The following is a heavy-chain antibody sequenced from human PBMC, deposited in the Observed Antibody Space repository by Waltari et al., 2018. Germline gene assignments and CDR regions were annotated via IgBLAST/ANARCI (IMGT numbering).Heavy chain of an antibody. CDR1: GYTFTSYY. J-gene: IGHJ4*02. Sequence: QVQLVQSGAEVKKPGASVKVFCKASGYTFTSYYMHWVRKAPGQGLEWMGRINPSGGSTSYAQKFQGRVTMTRDTSTSTVYMELSSLRSEDTAVYYCARESGSGYYSGGGYWGQGTLVTVSS. CDR2: INPSGGST. CDR3: ARESGSGYYSGGGY. V-gene: IGHV1-46*01. D-gene: IGHD3-3*01.